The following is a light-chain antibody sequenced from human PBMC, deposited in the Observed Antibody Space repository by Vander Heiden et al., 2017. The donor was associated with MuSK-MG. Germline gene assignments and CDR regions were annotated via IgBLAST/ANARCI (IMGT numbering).Light chain of an antibody. CDR3: SSYTSSSTLV. Sequence: QSALTQPASVSGSPGQSITLSCTGTSSDVGGYNYVSWYQQHPGNAPILMIYDVSNRPSGVSNRFSGSKSDNTASLTISGLQAEDDADYYCSSYTSSSTLVFGGGTKLTVL. J-gene: IGLJ2*01. CDR2: DVS. V-gene: IGLV2-14*01. CDR1: SSDVGGYNY.